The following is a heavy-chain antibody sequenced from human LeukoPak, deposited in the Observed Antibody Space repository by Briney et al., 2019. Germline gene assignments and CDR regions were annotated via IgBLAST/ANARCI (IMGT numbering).Heavy chain of an antibody. CDR1: GYTFTGYY. CDR3: ARVPSYSGQDHGGDY. D-gene: IGHD5-12*01. V-gene: IGHV1-2*02. J-gene: IGHJ4*02. Sequence: GASVKVSCKASGYTFTGYYLHWVRQAPEQGLEWMRWLNTHSGGTNYAQNFQGRVTMTRDTSISTAYLELSRLTSDDTAMYYCARVPSYSGQDHGGDYWGQGTLVTVSS. CDR2: LNTHSGGT.